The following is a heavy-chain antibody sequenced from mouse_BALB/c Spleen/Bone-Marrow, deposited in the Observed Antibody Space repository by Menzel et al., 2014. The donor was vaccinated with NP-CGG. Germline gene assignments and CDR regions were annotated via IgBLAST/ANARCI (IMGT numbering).Heavy chain of an antibody. Sequence: VQLQQSGPGLVAPSQSLSITCTVSGFSLTRYGVHWVRQPPGKGLEWLGVIWAGGYINYNSALMSRLSISKDNSKSQVFLKMNSLQTDDTAMYFCARDDYDGYFDYWGQGTTLTVPS. CDR1: GFSLTRYG. CDR2: IWAGGYI. CDR3: ARDDYDGYFDY. V-gene: IGHV2-9*02. J-gene: IGHJ2*01. D-gene: IGHD2-4*01.